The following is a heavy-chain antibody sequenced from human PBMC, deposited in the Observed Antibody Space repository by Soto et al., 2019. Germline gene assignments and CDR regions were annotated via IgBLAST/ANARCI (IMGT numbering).Heavy chain of an antibody. D-gene: IGHD3-10*01. CDR1: GFTFSSYT. Sequence: GGSLRLSCAASGFTFSSYTMSWVRQAPGKGLEWVSGISNGGDTTYYADSVKGRFTITRDNSKNTLYLQMNSLSAEDTAVYYCAKPSYGSGSPDDYWGQGTLVTVSS. V-gene: IGHV3-23*01. J-gene: IGHJ4*02. CDR2: ISNGGDTT. CDR3: AKPSYGSGSPDDY.